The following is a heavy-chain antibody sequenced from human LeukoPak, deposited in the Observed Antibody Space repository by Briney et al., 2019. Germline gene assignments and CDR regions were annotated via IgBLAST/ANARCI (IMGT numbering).Heavy chain of an antibody. J-gene: IGHJ4*02. CDR1: GFGFDDYA. Sequence: PGGSLRLSCAASGFGFDDYAIHWVRQAPGKGLEWVSGISWNSGSIGYADSVKGRFTISRDNAKKSLYLQMNSLRAEDTALYCCAKDIRPGYSTGWYDYWGQGTLVTVSS. CDR2: ISWNSGSI. CDR3: AKDIRPGYSTGWYDY. V-gene: IGHV3-9*01. D-gene: IGHD6-19*01.